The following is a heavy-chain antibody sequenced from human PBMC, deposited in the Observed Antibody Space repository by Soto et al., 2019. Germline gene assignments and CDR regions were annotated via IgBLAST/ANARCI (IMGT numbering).Heavy chain of an antibody. CDR2: IYNSGST. Sequence: SETLSLTCTVSGGSVSSGSDYWSWIRQPPGRGLEWIGYIYNSGSTDYNTSLKSRVTISVDTSKNQFSLKPTSVTAADTAVYYCASGSSASAYIDYWGQGTQVTVSS. CDR1: GGSVSSGSDY. V-gene: IGHV4-61*01. CDR3: ASGSSASAYIDY. J-gene: IGHJ4*02. D-gene: IGHD6-13*01.